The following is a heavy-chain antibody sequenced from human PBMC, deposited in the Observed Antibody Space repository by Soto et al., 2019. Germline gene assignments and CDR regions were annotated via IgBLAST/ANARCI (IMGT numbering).Heavy chain of an antibody. D-gene: IGHD6-25*01. CDR3: ETGAADY. CDR1: GFTFSNDW. J-gene: IGHJ4*02. V-gene: IGHV3-7*01. Sequence: EVQLVESGGGLVQPAGSLRLSCAASGFTFSNDWMSWVRQAPGKGLEWVANIKQDGSEKYYVDSVKGRFTISRDNAKNSLYLQMNSLRTEDTAVYYCETGAADYWGQGTLVTVSS. CDR2: IKQDGSEK.